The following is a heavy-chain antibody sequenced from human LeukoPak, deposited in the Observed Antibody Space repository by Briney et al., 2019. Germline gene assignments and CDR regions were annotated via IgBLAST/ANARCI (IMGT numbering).Heavy chain of an antibody. V-gene: IGHV1-46*01. CDR3: ARIAAAGTEDFDY. Sequence: GASVKVSCKASGYTFTSYYMHWVRLAPGQGLEWMGIINPSGGSTSYAQKFQGRVTMTRDTSISTAYMELSRLRSDDTAVYYCARIAAAGTEDFDYWGQGTLVTVSS. D-gene: IGHD6-13*01. CDR1: GYTFTSYY. CDR2: INPSGGST. J-gene: IGHJ4*02.